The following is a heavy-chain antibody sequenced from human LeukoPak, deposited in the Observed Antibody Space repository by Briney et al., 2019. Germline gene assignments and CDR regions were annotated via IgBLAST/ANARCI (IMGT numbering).Heavy chain of an antibody. V-gene: IGHV1-2*02. Sequence: ASVKVSCTASGYTFTAWYMHWVRQAPGQGLEWMGWINANSGGTYYVQKFQGRLTMTRDTSIRTVYMELSSLRSDDTAVYYCARCGSRNYYNFDYWGQGALVTVSA. CDR3: ARCGSRNYYNFDY. CDR2: INANSGGT. CDR1: GYTFTAWY. J-gene: IGHJ4*02. D-gene: IGHD3-10*01.